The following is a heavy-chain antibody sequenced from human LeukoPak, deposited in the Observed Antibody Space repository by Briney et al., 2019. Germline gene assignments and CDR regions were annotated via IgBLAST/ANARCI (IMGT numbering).Heavy chain of an antibody. V-gene: IGHV5-51*01. CDR3: ARSFRSTWYPHLDY. CDR1: GYHFTTHW. CDR2: IYPGDSDT. Sequence: GESLKISCKVSGYHFTTHWIGWVRQMPGKGLEWMGIIYPGDSDTKYGPSFQGQVTFSVDKSSSSFYLQRSSLKASDTAIYYCARSFRSTWYPHLDYWGQGTLVTVSS. D-gene: IGHD6-13*01. J-gene: IGHJ4*02.